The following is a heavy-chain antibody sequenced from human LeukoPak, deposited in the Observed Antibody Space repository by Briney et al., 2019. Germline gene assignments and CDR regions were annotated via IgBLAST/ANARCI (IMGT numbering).Heavy chain of an antibody. CDR2: INPSGGST. CDR3: ARDLLEHPPPGYYYYYMDV. V-gene: IGHV1-46*01. CDR1: GYTFTGYY. J-gene: IGHJ6*03. Sequence: ASVKVSCKASGYTFTGYYMHWVRQAPGQGLDWMGIINPSGGSTSYAQKFQGRGTMTKDTSTSTVYMALSSLSSEDTAVYYWARDLLEHPPPGYYYYYMDVWGKGTTVTVSS. D-gene: IGHD1/OR15-1a*01.